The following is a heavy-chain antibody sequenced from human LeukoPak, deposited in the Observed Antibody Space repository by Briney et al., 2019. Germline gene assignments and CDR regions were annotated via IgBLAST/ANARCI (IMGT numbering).Heavy chain of an antibody. J-gene: IGHJ6*02. Sequence: GGSLRLSCAASGFSLNSHWMNWVRQAPGKGLEWVAVISYDGSNKYYADSVEGRFTISRDNSKNTLYLQMNSLRAEDTAVYYCAKGVGATCYYGMDVWGQGTTVTVSS. CDR1: GFSLNSHW. D-gene: IGHD1-26*01. CDR2: ISYDGSNK. CDR3: AKGVGATCYYGMDV. V-gene: IGHV3-30*18.